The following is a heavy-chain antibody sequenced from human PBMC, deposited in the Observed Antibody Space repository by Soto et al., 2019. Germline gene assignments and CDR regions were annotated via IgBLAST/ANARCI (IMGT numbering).Heavy chain of an antibody. CDR1: GYTLTELS. D-gene: IGHD2-2*01. Sequence: GASVKVSCKVSGYTLTELSMHWVRQAPGKGLEWMGGFDPEDGETIYAQKFQGRVTMTEDTSTDTAYMELSSLRSEDTAVYYCATGPLMSTSDSIDYWGQGTLVTVSS. CDR2: FDPEDGET. J-gene: IGHJ4*02. CDR3: ATGPLMSTSDSIDY. V-gene: IGHV1-24*01.